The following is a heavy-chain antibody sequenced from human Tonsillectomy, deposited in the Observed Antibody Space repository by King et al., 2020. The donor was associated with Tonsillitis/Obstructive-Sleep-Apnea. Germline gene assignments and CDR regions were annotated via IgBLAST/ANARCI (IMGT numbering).Heavy chain of an antibody. J-gene: IGHJ3*02. CDR3: ANLGYRSTTSCYPPLDAFDI. Sequence: QLVQSGSELKKPGASVKVSCKASRYTFTSYALNWVRQAPGQGIEWMGWINTNTGNPTYAQAFTGRFVFSLDTSVSTAYLQISSLKAEDTAVYYCANLGYRSTTSCYPPLDAFDIWGQGTMVTVSS. D-gene: IGHD2-2*01. CDR1: RYTFTSYA. CDR2: INTNTGNP. V-gene: IGHV7-4-1*02.